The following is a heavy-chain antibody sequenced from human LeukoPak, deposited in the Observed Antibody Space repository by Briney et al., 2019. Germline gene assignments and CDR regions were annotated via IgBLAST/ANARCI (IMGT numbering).Heavy chain of an antibody. Sequence: ASVKVSCKASGYSFTDYYIHWVRQASGQGLEWMGWINPFSGGTKYAQKFQGWVTMTRDTSISTAYMELSRLTSDDTAVYYCARGGYDLDYWGQGTLVTVSS. V-gene: IGHV1-2*04. D-gene: IGHD3-22*01. CDR2: INPFSGGT. J-gene: IGHJ4*02. CDR3: ARGGYDLDY. CDR1: GYSFTDYY.